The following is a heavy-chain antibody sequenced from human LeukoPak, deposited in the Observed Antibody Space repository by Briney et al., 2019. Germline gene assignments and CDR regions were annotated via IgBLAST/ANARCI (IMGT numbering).Heavy chain of an antibody. V-gene: IGHV3-21*01. Sequence: PGGSLRLSCAASGFTFSTFTVNWVRQAPGKGLEWVSSISGSSRISSADSVKGRFTISRDNAKNSLYLQMNSLRAEDTAVYYCARDQYGDLYFDYWGQGALVTVSS. CDR1: GFTFSTFT. J-gene: IGHJ4*02. CDR3: ARDQYGDLYFDY. D-gene: IGHD4-17*01. CDR2: ISGSSRI.